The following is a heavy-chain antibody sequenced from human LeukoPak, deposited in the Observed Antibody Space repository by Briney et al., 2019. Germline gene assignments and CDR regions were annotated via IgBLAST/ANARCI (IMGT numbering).Heavy chain of an antibody. CDR3: ARGRFNYDSTGYSSFYY. Sequence: GGSLRLSCAASGVTFSSYWMSWVRQAPGKGLEWVANIKEDGSEKYYVDSVKGRFTISRDNAKTSVYLQMDSLRAEDTAVYYCARGRFNYDSTGYSSFYYWGQGTLVTVSS. CDR2: IKEDGSEK. CDR1: GVTFSSYW. D-gene: IGHD3-22*01. V-gene: IGHV3-7*04. J-gene: IGHJ4*02.